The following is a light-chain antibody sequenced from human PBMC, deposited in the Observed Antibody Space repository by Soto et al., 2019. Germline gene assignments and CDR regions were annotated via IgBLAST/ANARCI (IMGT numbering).Light chain of an antibody. V-gene: IGKV3D-20*02. CDR2: GVS. Sequence: EIVLTQSPDTLSLSPGQRATLSCRASQSVRSDYFAWYQQKPGQAPRVIIFGVSTRATGVPDRFSGSGSGTDFTLTISRLEPEDFAVYYCQQRSSWPLTFGGGTKVDIK. CDR3: QQRSSWPLT. CDR1: QSVRSDY. J-gene: IGKJ4*01.